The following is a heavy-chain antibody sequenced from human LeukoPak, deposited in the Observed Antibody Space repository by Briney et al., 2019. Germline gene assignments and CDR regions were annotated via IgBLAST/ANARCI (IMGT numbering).Heavy chain of an antibody. V-gene: IGHV3-33*01. CDR3: ARVISSGWYWFDP. D-gene: IGHD6-19*01. Sequence: GGSLRLSCAASGFTFSSYGMHWVCQAPGKGLEWVAVIWYDGSNKYYADSVKGRFTISRDNSKNTLYLQMNSLRAEDTAVYYCARVISSGWYWFDPWGQGTLVTVSS. CDR1: GFTFSSYG. CDR2: IWYDGSNK. J-gene: IGHJ5*02.